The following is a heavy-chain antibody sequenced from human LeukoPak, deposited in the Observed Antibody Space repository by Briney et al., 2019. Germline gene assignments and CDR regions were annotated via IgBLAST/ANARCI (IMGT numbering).Heavy chain of an antibody. V-gene: IGHV4-34*01. D-gene: IGHD2-2*02. CDR3: AREDIVVVPAAIHSGGMDV. Sequence: SETLSLTCAVYGGSFSGYYWSWIRQPPGTGLEWIGEINHSGSTNYNPSLKSRVTISVDTSKNQFSLKLSSVTAADTAVYYCAREDIVVVPAAIHSGGMDVWGKGTTVTVSS. J-gene: IGHJ6*04. CDR1: GGSFSGYY. CDR2: INHSGST.